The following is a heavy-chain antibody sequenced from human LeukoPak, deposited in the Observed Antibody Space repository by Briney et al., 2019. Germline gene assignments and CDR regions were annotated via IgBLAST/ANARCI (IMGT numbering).Heavy chain of an antibody. V-gene: IGHV1-69*05. Sequence: SVKVSCKTSGGTLSTYAISWVRQAPGQGLEWMGGTIPIFGTANYAQKFQGRVTITTDESTSTAYMELRSLRSEDTAVYYCARARVPVGDGYPENWFDPWGQGTLVTVSS. CDR1: GGTLSTYA. D-gene: IGHD5-18*01. CDR3: ARARVPVGDGYPENWFDP. CDR2: TIPIFGTA. J-gene: IGHJ5*02.